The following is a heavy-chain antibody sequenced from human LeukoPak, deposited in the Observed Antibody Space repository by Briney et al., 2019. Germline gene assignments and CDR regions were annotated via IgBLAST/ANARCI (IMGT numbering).Heavy chain of an antibody. CDR3: TRVGYIDEGIDY. V-gene: IGHV3-7*04. CDR2: IKQDGSKK. D-gene: IGHD5-24*01. J-gene: IGHJ4*02. Sequence: GGSLRLSCVASGFPFSSYWMAWVRQAPGKGLEWVANIKQDGSKKSYVDSVKGRFTISRDNAKNSLYLQMNSLRAEDTAIYYCTRVGYIDEGIDYWGQGTLVTVSS. CDR1: GFPFSSYW.